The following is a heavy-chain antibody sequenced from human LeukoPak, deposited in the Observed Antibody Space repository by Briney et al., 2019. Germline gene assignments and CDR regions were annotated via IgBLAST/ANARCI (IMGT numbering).Heavy chain of an antibody. J-gene: IGHJ4*02. CDR3: SEGLDY. CDR2: IASAAHGGTT. V-gene: IGHV3-15*04. Sequence: MSGGSLRLSCAASGFTFSYVWMSWVRQAPRKGLEWVGRIASAAHGGTTDYAAPVKGRFTISRDDSKNTLYLQMNSLKTDDTAVYFCSEGLDYWGQGTLVTVSS. CDR1: GFTFSYVW.